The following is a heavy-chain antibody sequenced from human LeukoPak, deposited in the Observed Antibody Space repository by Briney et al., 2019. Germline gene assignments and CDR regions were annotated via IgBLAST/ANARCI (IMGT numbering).Heavy chain of an antibody. J-gene: IGHJ4*02. V-gene: IGHV1-2*02. CDR3: ARERYYSSGNYNNRIDY. CDR2: INPNSGGT. Sequence: ASVKVSCKASGYTFTGYFMHWVRQAPGQGLEWMGWINPNSGGTNYAQKFQGRVTMTRDTSISTAYMELSRLRSDDTALYYCARERYYSSGNYNNRIDYWGQGTLVTVSS. D-gene: IGHD3-10*01. CDR1: GYTFTGYF.